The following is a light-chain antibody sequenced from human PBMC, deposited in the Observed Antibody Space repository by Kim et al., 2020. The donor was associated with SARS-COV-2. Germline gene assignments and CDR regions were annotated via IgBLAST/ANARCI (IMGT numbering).Light chain of an antibody. Sequence: DIVTTQSPDSLAVSLGERATINCKSSQSVLYSSNNKNYLAWYQQKPGQPPKLLIYWASTRESGVPDRFSGSGSGTDFTLTISSLQAEDVAVYYCQQYYSMYTFGQGTKLEI. J-gene: IGKJ2*01. CDR2: WAS. CDR1: QSVLYSSNNKNY. V-gene: IGKV4-1*01. CDR3: QQYYSMYT.